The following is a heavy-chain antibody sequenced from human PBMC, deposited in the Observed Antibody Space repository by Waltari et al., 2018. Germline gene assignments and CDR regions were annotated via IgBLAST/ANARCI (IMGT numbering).Heavy chain of an antibody. CDR3: ATLPWFEYSSWNFDY. Sequence: VQLVQSGAEVKKPGASVKVSCKASGYTFTDYYMHWVQQAPGKGLEWMGLVDPEDGETIYAEKFQGRVTITADTSTDTAYMELSSLRSEDTVVYYCATLPWFEYSSWNFDYWGQGTLVTVSS. V-gene: IGHV1-69-2*01. CDR2: VDPEDGET. D-gene: IGHD6-6*01. J-gene: IGHJ4*02. CDR1: GYTFTDYY.